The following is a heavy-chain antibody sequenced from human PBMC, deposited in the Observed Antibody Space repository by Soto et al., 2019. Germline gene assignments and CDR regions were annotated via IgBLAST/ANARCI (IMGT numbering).Heavy chain of an antibody. CDR1: GFTFSSYG. CDR3: ARERYDSSGYYGAAFDY. CDR2: IWYDGSNK. D-gene: IGHD3-22*01. J-gene: IGHJ4*02. Sequence: SLRLSCAASGFTFSSYGMHWVRQAPGKGLEWVAVIWYDGSNKYYADSVKGRFTISRDNSKNTLYLQMNSLRAEDTAVYYCARERYDSSGYYGAAFDYWGQGTLVTVSS. V-gene: IGHV3-33*01.